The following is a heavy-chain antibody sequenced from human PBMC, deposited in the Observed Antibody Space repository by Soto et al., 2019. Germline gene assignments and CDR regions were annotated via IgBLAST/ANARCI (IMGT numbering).Heavy chain of an antibody. V-gene: IGHV1-8*02. Sequence: VQLVQSGAELKKPGASVKVSCKTSGYTFTDYDINWVRLAPGLGLEWLGWMNTNSGTRGHAQKFQGRINMTRDASINTAYLELSGLTSEDAAIYFCARDEGEDYGDFFRLWGQGTLVAVSS. CDR1: GYTFTDYD. CDR3: ARDEGEDYGDFFRL. J-gene: IGHJ4*02. CDR2: MNTNSGTR. D-gene: IGHD4-17*01.